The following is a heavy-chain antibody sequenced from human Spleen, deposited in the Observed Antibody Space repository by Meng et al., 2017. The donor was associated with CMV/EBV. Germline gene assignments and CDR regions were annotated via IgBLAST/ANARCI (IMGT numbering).Heavy chain of an antibody. CDR3: ARGDCTSTNCYKGLYYYYNGMDV. J-gene: IGHJ6*02. CDR2: ISYDGGNE. D-gene: IGHD2-2*02. Sequence: GGSLRLSCAASGFTFSGYAFHWVRQAPGKGLEWVALISYDGGNEFYADSVKGRFTISRDNAKNSLYLQMNGLRAEDTALYYCARGDCTSTNCYKGLYYYYNGMDVWGQGTTVTVSS. V-gene: IGHV3-30-3*01. CDR1: GFTFSGYA.